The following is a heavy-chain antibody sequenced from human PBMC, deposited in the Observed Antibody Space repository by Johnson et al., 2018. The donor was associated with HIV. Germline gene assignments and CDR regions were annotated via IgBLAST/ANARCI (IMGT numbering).Heavy chain of an antibody. CDR3: AKDIVRSGGMDAFDI. D-gene: IGHD2/OR15-2a*01. CDR2: IWYDGSNK. Sequence: QEQLVESGGGVVQPGKSLRLSCSASRFTFSNYGMHWVRQTPGKGLEWVAVIWYDGSNKYYADSVKGRFTISRDNSKNTLYLQMNSLRAEDTAVYYCAKDIVRSGGMDAFDIWGQGTMVTVSS. V-gene: IGHV3-30*18. J-gene: IGHJ3*02. CDR1: RFTFSNYG.